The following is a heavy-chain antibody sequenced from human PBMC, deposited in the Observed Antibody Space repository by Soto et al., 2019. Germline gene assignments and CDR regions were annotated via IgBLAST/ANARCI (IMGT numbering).Heavy chain of an antibody. CDR2: INSDGSST. CDR1: GFTFSSYW. CDR3: ARDGTRRGGTYGSGSSSYYYYGMDV. J-gene: IGHJ6*02. V-gene: IGHV3-74*01. Sequence: GGSLRLSCAASGFTFSSYWMHWVRQAPGKGLVWVSRINSDGSSTSYADSVKGRFTISRDNAKNTLYLQMNSLRAEDTAVYSCARDGTRRGGTYGSGSSSYYYYGMDVWGQGTTVTVSS. D-gene: IGHD3-10*01.